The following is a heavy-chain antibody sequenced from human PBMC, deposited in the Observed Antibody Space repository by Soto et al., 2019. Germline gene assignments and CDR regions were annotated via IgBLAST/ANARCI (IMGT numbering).Heavy chain of an antibody. V-gene: IGHV4-31*03. CDR1: GGSISNDGYY. CDR2: IFYSGTT. J-gene: IGHJ6*02. CDR3: VGDHVVTAHYYGMDV. D-gene: IGHD2-15*01. Sequence: QVQLQELGPGLVKPSQTLSLICTVSGGSISNDGYYWSWIRQHPGKGLKWIGYIFYSGTTYYNPSLKSRITMSVDTSKNQFSLKLHSLTAADTAVYYCVGDHVVTAHYYGMDVWGQGTTVTISS.